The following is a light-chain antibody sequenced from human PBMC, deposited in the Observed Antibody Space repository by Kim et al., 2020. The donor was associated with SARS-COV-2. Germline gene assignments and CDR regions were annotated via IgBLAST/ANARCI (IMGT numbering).Light chain of an antibody. CDR1: QSVNSN. V-gene: IGKV3-15*01. CDR2: GAS. CDR3: QQFNNWPLYS. J-gene: IGKJ2*03. Sequence: MRQSPATLSVSPGERATLSCRASQSVNSNLAWFQQKPGQAPRLLIYGASTRAPGVPARFSGSGSGTEFTLTISSLQSEDFAVYYCQQFNNWPLYSLGQGTKLEI.